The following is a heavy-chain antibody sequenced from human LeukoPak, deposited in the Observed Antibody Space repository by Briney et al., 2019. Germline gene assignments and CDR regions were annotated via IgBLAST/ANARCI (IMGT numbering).Heavy chain of an antibody. CDR3: AKEGKTYYYDSSGYPYYYYYGMDV. CDR2: ISYDGSNK. D-gene: IGHD3-22*01. J-gene: IGHJ6*02. Sequence: GGSLRLSCAASGFTFSSYGMHWVRQAPGKGLEWVAVISYDGSNKYYADSVKGRFTISRDNSKHTLYLQMNSLRAEDTAVYYCAKEGKTYYYDSSGYPYYYYYGMDVWGQGTTVTVSS. CDR1: GFTFSSYG. V-gene: IGHV3-30*18.